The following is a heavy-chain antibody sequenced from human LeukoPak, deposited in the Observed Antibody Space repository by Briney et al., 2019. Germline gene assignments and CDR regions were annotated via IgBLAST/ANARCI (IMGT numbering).Heavy chain of an antibody. CDR2: ISPSGDIL. D-gene: IGHD3-22*01. V-gene: IGHV3-23*01. J-gene: IGHJ4*02. Sequence: GSLRLSCAASGFTFSSYSMNWVRQAPGKGLEWVSGISPSGDILYYADSVKGQFTISRDNSKNTLYLQMNSLRAEDTAVYYCAKDRNYYDSSGYLFDYWGQGTLVTVSS. CDR1: GFTFSSYS. CDR3: AKDRNYYDSSGYLFDY.